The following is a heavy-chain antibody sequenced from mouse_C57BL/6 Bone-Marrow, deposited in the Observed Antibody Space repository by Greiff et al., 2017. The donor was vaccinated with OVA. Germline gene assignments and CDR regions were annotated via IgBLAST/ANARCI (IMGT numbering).Heavy chain of an antibody. CDR3: ARDGYYGGVWFAY. Sequence: EVQLVESGGGLVKPGGSLKLSCAASGFTFSSYAMSWVRQTPEKRLEWVATISDGGSYTYYPDNVKGRFPISRDNAKNNLYLQMSHLKSEDTAMYYCARDGYYGGVWFAYWGQGTLVTVSA. CDR2: ISDGGSYT. D-gene: IGHD2-3*01. J-gene: IGHJ3*01. CDR1: GFTFSSYA. V-gene: IGHV5-4*01.